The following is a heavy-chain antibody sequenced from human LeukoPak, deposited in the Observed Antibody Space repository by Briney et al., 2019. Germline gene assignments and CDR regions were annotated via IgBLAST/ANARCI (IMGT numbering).Heavy chain of an antibody. CDR3: ARGYSSGWYGGY. V-gene: IGHV3-53*01. CDR1: GFTFSSYA. J-gene: IGHJ4*02. D-gene: IGHD6-19*01. CDR2: FYSGGGT. Sequence: PGGSLRLSCVASGFTFSSYAMSWVRQAPGKGLEWVSVFYSGGGTYYADSVKGRFTISRDNSKNTLYLQMNSLRAEDTAVYYCARGYSSGWYGGYWGQGTLVTVSS.